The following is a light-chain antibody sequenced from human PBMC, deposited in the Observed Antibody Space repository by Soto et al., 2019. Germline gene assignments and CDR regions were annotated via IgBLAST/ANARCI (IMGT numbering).Light chain of an antibody. V-gene: IGLV2-8*01. CDR2: DVS. CDR1: SSDVGGYNY. J-gene: IGLJ2*01. CDR3: SSYAGSNNLG. Sequence: QSALTQPPSASGSPGQSVTISCTGTSSDVGGYNYVSWYQQHPGKAPKLMIYDVSKRPSGVPDRFSGSKSGNTAPLTVSGLQAEDEADYYCSSYAGSNNLGFGGGTQLTVL.